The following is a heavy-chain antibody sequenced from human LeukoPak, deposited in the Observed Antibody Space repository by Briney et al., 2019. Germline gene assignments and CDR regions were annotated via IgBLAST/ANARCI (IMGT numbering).Heavy chain of an antibody. V-gene: IGHV1-24*01. CDR2: FDREDDEI. CDR1: GYTFTELS. J-gene: IGHJ4*02. Sequence: ASVRVSCKVSGYTFTELSIHWVRRAPGKGLEWMGGFDREDDEIMYARKFQGRVTVTEDTSTDTAVMELKSLKSEDTAVYYCATAPLVGVPTFLDSWGQGTLVTVSS. CDR3: ATAPLVGVPTFLDS. D-gene: IGHD1-26*01.